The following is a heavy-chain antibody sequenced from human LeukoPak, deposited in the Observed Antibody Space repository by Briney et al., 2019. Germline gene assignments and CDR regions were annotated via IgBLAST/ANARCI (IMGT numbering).Heavy chain of an antibody. D-gene: IGHD2-15*01. CDR2: INGSGGST. CDR3: AKSIGGVVVVAADY. V-gene: IGHV3-23*01. J-gene: IGHJ4*02. Sequence: GGSLRLSCAASGFTFTTYAMTWVRQAPGKGLEWVSVINGSGGSTYYAASVKGRFTLSRDNSKNTLYLQMNSLRAEDTAVYYCAKSIGGVVVVAADYWGQGTLVTVSS. CDR1: GFTFTTYA.